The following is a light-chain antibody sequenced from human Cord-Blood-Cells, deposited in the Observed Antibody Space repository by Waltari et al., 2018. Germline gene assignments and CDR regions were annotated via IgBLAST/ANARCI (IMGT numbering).Light chain of an antibody. CDR2: GKN. CDR3: NSRDSSGNHVV. CDR1: SLRSDY. J-gene: IGLJ2*01. Sequence: SSELTQDPAVSVALGQTVRITCQGDSLRSDYASWYQQKPGQAPVLVIYGKNNRPPGIPDRFSGSSSGSTASLTITGAQAEDEADYYGNSRDSSGNHVVFGGGTKLTVL. V-gene: IGLV3-19*01.